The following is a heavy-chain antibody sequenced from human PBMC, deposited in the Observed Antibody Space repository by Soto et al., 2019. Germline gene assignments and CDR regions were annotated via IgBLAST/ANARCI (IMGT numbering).Heavy chain of an antibody. CDR1: GFTFSSYA. J-gene: IGHJ3*02. CDR2: ITASGDTT. Sequence: EVQLLESGGGLVQPGGSLRLSCAASGFTFSSYAMSWVRQAPGKGLEWDSAITASGDTTYYADSVKGRFTISRDNSKSTMYLQMNSLRAEDTAVYYCAKVRPLSDCTRTSSLGAFDMWGQGTMVTVSS. CDR3: AKVRPLSDCTRTSSLGAFDM. D-gene: IGHD2-2*01. V-gene: IGHV3-23*01.